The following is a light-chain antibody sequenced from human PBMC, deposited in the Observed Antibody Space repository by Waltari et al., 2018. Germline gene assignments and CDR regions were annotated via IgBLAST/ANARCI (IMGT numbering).Light chain of an antibody. CDR2: DAS. J-gene: IGKJ2*01. Sequence: EIVLTQSTATLSLSPGDRATLSCRASQSVNNSLGWYQQKPGQAPRLLIYDASRRATDIPARFSGGGSGTDFTLTISSLEPEDFAVFYCQQRSNWMFTFGQGTKLDIK. CDR1: QSVNNS. V-gene: IGKV3-11*01. CDR3: QQRSNWMFT.